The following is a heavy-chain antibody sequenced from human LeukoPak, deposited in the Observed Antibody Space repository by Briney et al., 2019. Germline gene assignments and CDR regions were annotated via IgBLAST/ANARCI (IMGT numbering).Heavy chain of an antibody. J-gene: IGHJ4*02. V-gene: IGHV3-23*01. CDR2: IGGSSGNT. CDR1: GFTFSTSA. D-gene: IGHD1-1*01. CDR3: AQNPTVS. Sequence: GGSLRLSCAASGFTFSTSAMSWVRQAPGRGLEWVSAIGGSSGNTFYADSVKGRFTISRDNSKNTLYLQMNSLRAEDTAVYYCAQNPTVSWGQGTLVTVSS.